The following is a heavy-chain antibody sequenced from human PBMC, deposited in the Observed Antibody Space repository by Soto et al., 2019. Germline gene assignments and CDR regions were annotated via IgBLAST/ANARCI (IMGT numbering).Heavy chain of an antibody. CDR3: ARHFSADYFDY. CDR1: GDSITSNSYF. CDR2: IYYSGTT. J-gene: IGHJ4*02. V-gene: IGHV4-39*01. D-gene: IGHD2-2*01. Sequence: PSETLSLTCTVSGDSITSNSYFWAWIRQPPGKGLEWIGSIYYSGTTYYNPSLKSRVTISVDRSKNQFSLKLSSVTAADTAVYYCARHFSADYFDYWGQGPLVTVSS.